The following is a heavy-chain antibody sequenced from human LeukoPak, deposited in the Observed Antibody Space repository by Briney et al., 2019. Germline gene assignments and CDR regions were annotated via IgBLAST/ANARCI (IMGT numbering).Heavy chain of an antibody. D-gene: IGHD3-10*01. CDR1: RGSISRSKYY. CDR3: ARLAARRGYYYYGMDV. CDR2: ISYNVGT. V-gene: IGHV4-39*07. J-gene: IGHJ6*02. Sequence: PSETLSLTCTVSRGSISRSKYYWGWIRQPPGQGPEWIGSISYNVGTFYNPSPKSRVTISADTSKNQFSLKLSSVTAADTAVCYCARLAARRGYYYYGMDVWGQGTTVTVSS.